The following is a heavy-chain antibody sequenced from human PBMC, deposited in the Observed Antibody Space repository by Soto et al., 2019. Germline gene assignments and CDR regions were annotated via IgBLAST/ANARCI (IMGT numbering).Heavy chain of an antibody. CDR1: AFSLSTSGVG. J-gene: IGHJ5*02. CDR2: IYWNDDK. Sequence: RAALVNPTRSLRLNCTFSAFSLSTSGVGVGWIRQPPGKALEWLALIYWNDDKRYSPSLKSRLTITKDTSKNQVVLTMTNMDPVDTATYYCARRGGVIAARGFAPWGQGTQLPGSS. CDR3: ARRGGVIAARGFAP. D-gene: IGHD6-6*01. V-gene: IGHV2-5*01.